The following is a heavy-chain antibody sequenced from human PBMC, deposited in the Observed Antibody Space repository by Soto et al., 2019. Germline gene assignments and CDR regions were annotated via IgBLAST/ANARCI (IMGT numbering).Heavy chain of an antibody. CDR1: GGSISSGGYY. D-gene: IGHD6-13*01. V-gene: IGHV4-31*03. CDR3: ATESYSSSWWGYFQH. Sequence: QVQLQESGPGLVKPSQTLSLTCTVSGGSISSGGYYWSWIRQHPGKGLEWIGYIYYSGSTYYNPSLKSRVTISVDTSKNQFSLKLSSVTAADTAVYYCATESYSSSWWGYFQHWGQGTLVTVSS. CDR2: IYYSGST. J-gene: IGHJ1*01.